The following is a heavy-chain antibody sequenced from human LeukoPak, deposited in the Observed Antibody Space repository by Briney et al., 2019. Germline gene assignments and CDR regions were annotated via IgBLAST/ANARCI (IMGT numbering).Heavy chain of an antibody. V-gene: IGHV4-59*01. J-gene: IGHJ4*02. Sequence: PSETLSLTCTVSGGSLSSYYWSWIRQPPGKGLEWIGYIYYSGSADYNPSLKSRVTMSVDTSKNQFSLKLSSVTAADTAVYYRARDKQPGDNWGQGTLVTVSS. CDR3: ARDKQPGDN. CDR2: IYYSGSA. D-gene: IGHD5-18*01. CDR1: GGSLSSYY.